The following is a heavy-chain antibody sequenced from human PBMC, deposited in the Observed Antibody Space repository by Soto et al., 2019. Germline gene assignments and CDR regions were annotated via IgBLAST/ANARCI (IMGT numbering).Heavy chain of an antibody. J-gene: IGHJ4*02. D-gene: IGHD6-19*01. Sequence: QVQLEQSGAEVRQPGSSVKVSCKASGGTFSRSAISWVRQAPGQGLEWMGGIIPFFGTANYAQKFHGRVTITADEPTGTAYMELSSLTSEDTAIYYCAKFAESSGYFDYWGQGDLITVSS. CDR1: GGTFSRSA. CDR3: AKFAESSGYFDY. V-gene: IGHV1-69*01. CDR2: IIPFFGTA.